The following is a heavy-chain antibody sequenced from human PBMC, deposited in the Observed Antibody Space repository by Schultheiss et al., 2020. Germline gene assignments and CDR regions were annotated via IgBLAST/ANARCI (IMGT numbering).Heavy chain of an antibody. J-gene: IGHJ4*02. V-gene: IGHV4-61*01. CDR1: GGSVSSGSYW. CDR3: ARGGRPFDY. CDR2: IYYSGST. Sequence: SQTLSLTCTVSGGSVSSGSYWWSWIRQPPGKGLEWIGYIYYSGSTNYKPSLKSRVTISVDTSKNQFSLKLSSVTAADTAVYYCARGGRPFDYWGQGTLVTVSS.